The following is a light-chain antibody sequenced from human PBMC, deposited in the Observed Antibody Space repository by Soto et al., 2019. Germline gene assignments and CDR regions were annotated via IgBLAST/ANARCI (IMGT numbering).Light chain of an antibody. CDR2: EVS. CDR1: SSDVGSYNR. J-gene: IGLJ1*01. V-gene: IGLV2-18*01. Sequence: QSALTQPPSVSGSPGQSVTISCTGTSSDVGSYNRVSWYQQPPGTAPKLRIYEVSKRPSGVPDRFSGSKSGNTASLTISGLQAEDEADYYCSLYTSSSTYVFGTGTKLTVL. CDR3: SLYTSSSTYV.